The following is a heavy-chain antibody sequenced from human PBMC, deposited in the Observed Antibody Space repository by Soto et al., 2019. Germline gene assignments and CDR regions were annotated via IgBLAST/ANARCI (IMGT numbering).Heavy chain of an antibody. CDR1: GYTFTSYG. J-gene: IGHJ4*02. V-gene: IGHV1-18*04. CDR3: ARNLVGVIIMGDY. D-gene: IGHD3-3*01. CDR2: ISTYSGNT. Sequence: ASVKVSCKASGYTFTSYGISWVRQAPGQGLEWMGWISTYSGNTDYAQKFQGRITMTTDTSTDTVYMELRSLRSDDTAVYFCARNLVGVIIMGDYWGQGTLVTVSS.